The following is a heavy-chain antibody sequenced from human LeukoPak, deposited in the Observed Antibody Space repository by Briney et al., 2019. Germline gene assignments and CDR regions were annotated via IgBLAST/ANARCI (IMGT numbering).Heavy chain of an antibody. V-gene: IGHV4-34*01. Sequence: SETLSLTCAVYGGSISGYYWSWLRQPPGKGLEWIGEVNHRGSTNYNPSLKSRVNMSVDTSKNQFSLKLSSVTAADTAVYYCARGPYCSGGSCSVAFDYWGQGTLVTVSS. CDR2: VNHRGST. J-gene: IGHJ4*02. CDR1: GGSISGYY. D-gene: IGHD2-15*01. CDR3: ARGPYCSGGSCSVAFDY.